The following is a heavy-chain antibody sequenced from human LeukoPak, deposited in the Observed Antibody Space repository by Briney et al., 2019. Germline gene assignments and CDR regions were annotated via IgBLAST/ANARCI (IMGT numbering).Heavy chain of an antibody. V-gene: IGHV4-34*01. CDR3: ARRAYSAAYWKHFDY. Sequence: SETLSLTCAVYGGSFNDYYWTWIRQSPGKGLEWIGEINHSGSTSYNPSLKSRVTISVDTSKNQFSLKLNSVTAADTAVYFCARRAYSAAYWKHFDYWGQGTLVTVSS. CDR2: INHSGST. J-gene: IGHJ4*02. CDR1: GGSFNDYY. D-gene: IGHD1-1*01.